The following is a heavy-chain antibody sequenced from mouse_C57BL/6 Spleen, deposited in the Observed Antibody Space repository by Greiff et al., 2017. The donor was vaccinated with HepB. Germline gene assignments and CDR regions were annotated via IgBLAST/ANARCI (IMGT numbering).Heavy chain of an antibody. Sequence: QVQLQQPGAELVRPGSSVKLSCKASGYTFTSYWMDWVKQRPGQGLEWIGNIYPSDSETHYNQKFKDKATLTVDKSSSTAYMQLSSLTSEDSAVYYCARKYGVTTYGYWYFDVGGTGTTVTVSS. CDR3: ARKYGVTTYGYWYFDV. CDR2: IYPSDSET. J-gene: IGHJ1*03. CDR1: GYTFTSYW. D-gene: IGHD2-5*01. V-gene: IGHV1-61*01.